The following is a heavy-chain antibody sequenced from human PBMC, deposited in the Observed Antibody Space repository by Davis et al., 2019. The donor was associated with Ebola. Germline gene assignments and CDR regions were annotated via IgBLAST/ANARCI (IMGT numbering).Heavy chain of an antibody. D-gene: IGHD5-24*01. J-gene: IGHJ5*02. CDR1: GFTFSSYP. V-gene: IGHV3-64D*06. CDR3: VKRDGSVWYDQ. Sequence: GESLKISCSASGFTFSSYPMHWVRQAPGKGLEYVSAIDSNGGGTYYADSVKGRFTISRDNSKNTLYLQMSSLRAEDTAVYYCVKRDGSVWYDQWGQGTLVTVSS. CDR2: IDSNGGGT.